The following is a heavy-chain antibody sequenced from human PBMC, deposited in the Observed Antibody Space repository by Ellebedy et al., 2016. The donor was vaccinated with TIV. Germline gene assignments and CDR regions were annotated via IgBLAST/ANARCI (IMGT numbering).Heavy chain of an antibody. V-gene: IGHV3-33*06. D-gene: IGHD2-21*01. Sequence: GGSLRLXXAASGFTFSSYGMHWVRQAPGKGLEWVAVIWYDESNKYYADSVKGRFTISRDNSKNTLYLQMNSLRAEDTAVYYCAKASCGSECYYKYEQWGQGTLVTVSS. CDR1: GFTFSSYG. CDR2: IWYDESNK. CDR3: AKASCGSECYYKYEQ. J-gene: IGHJ4*02.